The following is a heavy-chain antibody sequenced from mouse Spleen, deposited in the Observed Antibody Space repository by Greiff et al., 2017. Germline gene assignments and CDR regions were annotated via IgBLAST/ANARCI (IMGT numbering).Heavy chain of an antibody. CDR2: INPSNGGT. Sequence: VQVVESGAELVKPGASVKLSCKASGYTFTSYYMYWVKQRPGQGLEWIGEINPSNGGTNFNEKFKSKATLTVDKSSSTAYMQLSSLTSEDSAVYYCTRRGGYYGYAMDYWGQGTSVTVSS. J-gene: IGHJ4*01. V-gene: IGHV1S81*02. CDR1: GYTFTSYY. D-gene: IGHD2-3*01. CDR3: TRRGGYYGYAMDY.